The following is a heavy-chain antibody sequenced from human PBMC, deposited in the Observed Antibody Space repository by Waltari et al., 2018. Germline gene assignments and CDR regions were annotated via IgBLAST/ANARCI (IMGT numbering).Heavy chain of an antibody. J-gene: IGHJ2*01. CDR3: ARDWAVAAVNWYFDL. CDR1: GGTVSTYT. CDR2: IIPMLGIT. D-gene: IGHD6-19*01. Sequence: QVQLVQSGAEVKKPGSSVKVSCKASGGTVSTYTISWVRQAPGQGLEWMGRIIPMLGITNYAQKFQGRGTISADKSTNTAYMELSSLRSEDTAVYYCARDWAVAAVNWYFDLWGRGTLVTVSS. V-gene: IGHV1-69*08.